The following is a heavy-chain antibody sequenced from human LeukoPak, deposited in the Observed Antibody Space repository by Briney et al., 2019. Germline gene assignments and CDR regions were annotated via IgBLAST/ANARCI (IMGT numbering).Heavy chain of an antibody. D-gene: IGHD1-26*01. J-gene: IGHJ4*02. Sequence: SETLSLTCTVSGDSVGSYYWSWIRQPGGKALEWIGRIYTSGGTNYNPSLTSRVTISLDTSRNQFSLKVTSLTAADTAVYYCARAPIGSHLDYWGPGTLVTVSS. CDR3: ARAPIGSHLDY. CDR1: GDSVGSYY. V-gene: IGHV4-4*07. CDR2: IYTSGGT.